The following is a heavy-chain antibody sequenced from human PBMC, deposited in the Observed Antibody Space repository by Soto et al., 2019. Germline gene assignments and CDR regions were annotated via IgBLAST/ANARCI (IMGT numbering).Heavy chain of an antibody. CDR2: IYWDDDK. CDR1: GFSLSTSGVG. D-gene: IGHD3-3*01. CDR3: AHSSYDFWSGYPYYFDY. V-gene: IGHV2-5*02. Sequence: QITLKESGPTLVKPTQPLTLTCTFSGFSLSTSGVGVGWIRQPPGKALEWLALIYWDDDKRYSPSLKSRLTITKDTSKNQVVLTMTNMDPVDTATYYCAHSSYDFWSGYPYYFDYWGQGTLVTVSS. J-gene: IGHJ4*02.